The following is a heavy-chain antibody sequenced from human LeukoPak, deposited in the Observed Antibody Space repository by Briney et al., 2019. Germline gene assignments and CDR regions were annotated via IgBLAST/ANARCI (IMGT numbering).Heavy chain of an antibody. CDR1: GFTFSSYA. D-gene: IGHD2-15*01. Sequence: PGGSLRLSCAASGFTFSSYAMHWVRQAPGKGLEWVAVISYDGSNKYYADSVKGRFTISRDNSKNTLYLQLNSLGAEDTAVYYCAAQPRSVGRCYLDYWGQGTLVTVSS. CDR2: ISYDGSNK. V-gene: IGHV3-30*04. J-gene: IGHJ4*02. CDR3: AAQPRSVGRCYLDY.